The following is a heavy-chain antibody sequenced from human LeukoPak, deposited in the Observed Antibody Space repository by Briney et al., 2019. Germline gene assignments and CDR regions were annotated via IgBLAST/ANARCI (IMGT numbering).Heavy chain of an antibody. D-gene: IGHD3-22*01. CDR3: AKDRGGYYYSGDY. CDR2: ISYDGNYK. Sequence: GRSLRLSCAASGFSFSTYGMHWVRQAPGKGLEWVAVISYDGNYKYSTDSVKGRFTISRDNSKNTLYLQMNSLRAEDTAVYYCAKDRGGYYYSGDYWGQGTLVTVSS. V-gene: IGHV3-30*18. J-gene: IGHJ4*02. CDR1: GFSFSTYG.